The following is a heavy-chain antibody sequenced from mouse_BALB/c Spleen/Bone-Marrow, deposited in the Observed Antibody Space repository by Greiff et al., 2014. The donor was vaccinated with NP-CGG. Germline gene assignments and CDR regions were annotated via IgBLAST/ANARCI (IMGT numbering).Heavy chain of an antibody. J-gene: IGHJ3*01. CDR2: ISSGSSTI. Sequence: DVKLVESGGGLVQPGGSRKLSCAASGFTFSSFGMHWVRQAPEKGLEWVAYISSGSSTIYYADTVEGRFTISRDNPKNTLFLQMTSLRSEDTAMYYCARGGNYAWFAYWGQGTLVSVSA. CDR1: GFTFSSFG. V-gene: IGHV5-17*02. D-gene: IGHD2-1*01. CDR3: ARGGNYAWFAY.